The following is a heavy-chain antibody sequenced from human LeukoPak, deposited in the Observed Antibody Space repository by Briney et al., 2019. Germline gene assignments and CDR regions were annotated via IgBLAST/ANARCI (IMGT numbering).Heavy chain of an antibody. Sequence: PGGSLRLSCAASGFSFSTYSMIWVRQAPGKGLEWVSSVSGTSEYIYYADSVRGRFTITRDNAKNTVYLQMNTLRAEDTAVYYCARWYSSGWYSDYWGQGTLLTVSS. D-gene: IGHD6-19*01. CDR2: VSGTSEYI. CDR1: GFSFSTYS. V-gene: IGHV3-21*06. J-gene: IGHJ4*02. CDR3: ARWYSSGWYSDY.